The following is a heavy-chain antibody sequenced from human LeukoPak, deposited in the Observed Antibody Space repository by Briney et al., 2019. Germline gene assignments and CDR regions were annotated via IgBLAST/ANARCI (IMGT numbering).Heavy chain of an antibody. CDR1: GISFSNAW. Sequence: GGSLRLSCAASGISFSNAWMSWVRQAPGKGMEWVGRIKSKTTGGTADFAAPVKGRFTISKDDSKNTLYLQMNSLKIEDTAVYFCTTCTGGSCYSDYWGQGTLVTVSS. CDR3: TTCTGGSCYSDY. CDR2: IKSKTTGGTA. D-gene: IGHD2-15*01. J-gene: IGHJ4*02. V-gene: IGHV3-15*01.